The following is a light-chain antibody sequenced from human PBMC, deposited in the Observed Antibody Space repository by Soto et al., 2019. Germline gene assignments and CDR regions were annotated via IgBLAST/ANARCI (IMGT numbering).Light chain of an antibody. V-gene: IGKV1D-43*01. CDR3: QKYYSTPIT. Sequence: AIRMTQSPFSLSASVGDRVTITCWASQGISSYLAWYQQKPAKAPKVFIYYASSLQSGVPSRFSGSGSGTDYTITISSLQPEDFANYYCQKYYSTPITFGQGTRLEIK. CDR2: YAS. J-gene: IGKJ5*01. CDR1: QGISSY.